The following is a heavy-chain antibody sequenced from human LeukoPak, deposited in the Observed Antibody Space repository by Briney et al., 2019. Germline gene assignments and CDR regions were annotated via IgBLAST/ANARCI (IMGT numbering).Heavy chain of an antibody. CDR1: GYSFTSYW. J-gene: IGHJ4*02. CDR2: IYPGDSDT. D-gene: IGHD3-10*01. Sequence: GESLKISCKGSGYSFTSYWIGWVRRMPGKGLGWMGIIYPGDSDTRYSPSFQGQVTISADKSISTAYLQWSSLKASDTAMYYCASSSWFGPYYFDYWGQGTLVTVSS. V-gene: IGHV5-51*01. CDR3: ASSSWFGPYYFDY.